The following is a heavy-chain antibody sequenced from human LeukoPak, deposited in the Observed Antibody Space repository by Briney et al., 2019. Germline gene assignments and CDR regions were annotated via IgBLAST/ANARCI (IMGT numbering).Heavy chain of an antibody. CDR1: GFTFNSFG. CDR3: AKGERGVFVSAGGFDF. V-gene: IGHV3-33*06. D-gene: IGHD3-16*02. Sequence: GGSLRLSCAASGFTFNSFGIHWVRQAPGKGLEWVAVIYYDGSNNFYSDSVKGRFTISRDNSKNTVFLQMSSLRAEDTAMYYCAKGERGVFVSAGGFDFWGQGTLVTVSS. J-gene: IGHJ4*02. CDR2: IYYDGSNN.